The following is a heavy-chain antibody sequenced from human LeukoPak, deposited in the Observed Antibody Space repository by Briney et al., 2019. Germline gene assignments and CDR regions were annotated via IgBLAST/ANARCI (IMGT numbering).Heavy chain of an antibody. CDR1: GYTFTGYY. J-gene: IGHJ5*02. D-gene: IGHD2-15*01. Sequence: GASVKVSCKASGYTFTGYYMHWVRQAPGQGLEWMGRINPNSVGTDYAQNFQGRVTMTRDTSISTAYMELSRLRSDDTAVYYCARGYCSGGTCYLVENWLDPWGQGTLVTVSS. V-gene: IGHV1-2*06. CDR2: INPNSVGT. CDR3: ARGYCSGGTCYLVENWLDP.